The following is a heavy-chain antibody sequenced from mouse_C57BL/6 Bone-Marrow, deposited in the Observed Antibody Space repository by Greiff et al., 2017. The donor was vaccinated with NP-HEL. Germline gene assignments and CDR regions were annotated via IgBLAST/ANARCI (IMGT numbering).Heavy chain of an antibody. J-gene: IGHJ3*01. V-gene: IGHV1-76*01. CDR3: ARWAYGSSYFAY. Sequence: VKLQESGAELVRPGASVKLSCKASGYTFTDYYINWVKQRPGQGLEWIARIYPGSGNTYYNEKFKGKATLTAEKSSSTAYMQLGSLTSEDSAVYFCARWAYGSSYFAYWGQGTLVTVSA. D-gene: IGHD1-1*01. CDR2: IYPGSGNT. CDR1: GYTFTDYY.